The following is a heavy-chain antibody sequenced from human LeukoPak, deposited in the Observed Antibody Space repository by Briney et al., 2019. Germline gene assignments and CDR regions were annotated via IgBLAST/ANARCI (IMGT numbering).Heavy chain of an antibody. CDR2: MNLNSGNT. V-gene: IGHV1-8*02. J-gene: IGHJ6*02. Sequence: ASVKVSCKASGYTFTNNYLHWVRQATGQGLEWMGWMNLNSGNTGYAQKFQGRVTMTRNTSISTAYMELSSLRSEDTAVYYCARSPSYCTNGVCGMDVWGQGTTVTVSS. D-gene: IGHD2-8*01. CDR3: ARSPSYCTNGVCGMDV. CDR1: GYTFTNNY.